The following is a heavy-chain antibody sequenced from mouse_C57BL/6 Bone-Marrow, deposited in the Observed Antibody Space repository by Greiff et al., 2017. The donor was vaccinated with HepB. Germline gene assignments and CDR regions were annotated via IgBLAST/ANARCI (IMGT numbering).Heavy chain of an antibody. CDR1: GFTFTDYY. CDR2: IRNKANGYTT. V-gene: IGHV7-3*01. Sequence: EVHLVESGGGLVQPGGSLSLSCAASGFTFTDYYMSWVRQPPGKALEWLGFIRNKANGYTTEYSASVKGRFTISRDNSQSILYLQMNALRAEDSATYYCARTGYYFDYWGQGTTLTGSS. D-gene: IGHD2-2*01. J-gene: IGHJ2*01. CDR3: ARTGYYFDY.